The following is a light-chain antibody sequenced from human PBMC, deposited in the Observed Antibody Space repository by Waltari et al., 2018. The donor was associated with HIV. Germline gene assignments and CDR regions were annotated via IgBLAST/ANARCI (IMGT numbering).Light chain of an antibody. Sequence: QSALTPPPSAFGSTGHSIPIYCPFITRHADRYNYISWYQQHPGKAPKLMIYDVSNRPSGVSNRFSGSKSGNTASLTISGLQAEDEANYYCSSYTSSSTLVFGGGTKLTVL. J-gene: IGLJ3*02. V-gene: IGLV2-14*01. CDR1: TRHADRYNY. CDR3: SSYTSSSTLV. CDR2: DVS.